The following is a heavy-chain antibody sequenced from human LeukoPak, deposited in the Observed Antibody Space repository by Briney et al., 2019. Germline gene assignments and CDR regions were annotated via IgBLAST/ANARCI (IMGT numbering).Heavy chain of an antibody. CDR2: INTSGST. V-gene: IGHV4-61*02. CDR1: GGSISSGSYY. Sequence: SQTLSLTCTVSGGSISSGSYYWSWIRQPAGKGLEWIGRINTSGSTNYNPSLKSRVTISVDTSKNQFSLKLSSVTAADTAVYYCARLDKRVHNTFDIWGQGTMVTVSS. J-gene: IGHJ3*02. CDR3: ARLDKRVHNTFDI. D-gene: IGHD3-9*01.